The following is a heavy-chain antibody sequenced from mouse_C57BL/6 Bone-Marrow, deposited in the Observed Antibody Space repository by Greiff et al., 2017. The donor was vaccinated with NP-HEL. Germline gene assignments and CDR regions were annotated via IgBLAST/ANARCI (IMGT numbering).Heavy chain of an antibody. CDR3: ARSGLRGAWFAY. D-gene: IGHD2-4*01. V-gene: IGHV1-26*01. CDR1: GYTFTDYY. Sequence: EVQLLQSGPELVKPGASVKISCKASGYTFTDYYMNWVKQSHGKSLEWIGDINPNNGGTSYNQKFKGKATLTVDKSSSTAYMELRSLTSEDSAVYYCARSGLRGAWFAYWGQGTLVTVSA. J-gene: IGHJ3*01. CDR2: INPNNGGT.